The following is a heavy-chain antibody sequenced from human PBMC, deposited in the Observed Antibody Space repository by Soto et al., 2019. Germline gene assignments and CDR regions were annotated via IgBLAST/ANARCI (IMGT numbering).Heavy chain of an antibody. CDR1: GYTFTTYG. D-gene: IGHD6-13*01. CDR3: ARALPYSSSGDS. J-gene: IGHJ4*02. Sequence: QVQLVQSGAEVKKPGASVRVSCKASGYTFTTYGISWVRQAPGLGLEWMGWISASNGNIYYGQKFQGRVTMTTDSFTSTAYMELSSLTSDDTAVYYCARALPYSSSGDSWGRGTLVTVSS. V-gene: IGHV1-18*01. CDR2: ISASNGNI.